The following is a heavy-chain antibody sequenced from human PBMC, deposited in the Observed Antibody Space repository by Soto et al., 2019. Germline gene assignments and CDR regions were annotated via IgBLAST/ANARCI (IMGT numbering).Heavy chain of an antibody. V-gene: IGHV1-69*12. Sequence: QFHLVQSGAEVKEPGSSVKVSCKASGGTFSSYAISWVRQAPGQGLDWVGVIIPRFAAPNYAQKFQGRISLTADESTSTAYMELSSLRSEDTAVYSCARELVKRGNSFYYGMDVWGQGTTVTVSS. CDR3: ARELVKRGNSFYYGMDV. J-gene: IGHJ6*02. CDR2: IIPRFAAP. D-gene: IGHD6-13*01. CDR1: GGTFSSYA.